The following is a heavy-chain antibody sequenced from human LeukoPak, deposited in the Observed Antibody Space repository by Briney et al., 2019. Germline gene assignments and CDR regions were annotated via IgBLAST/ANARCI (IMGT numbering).Heavy chain of an antibody. CDR2: IYYSGNT. CDR1: GGSVSSRTYY. D-gene: IGHD5-18*01. Sequence: SETLSLTCTVSGGSVSSRTYYWSWIRQPPGKGLEWIGYIYYSGNTNYNPSLKSRVTISVDTSKNQFSLKLTSVTAADTAVYYCARHGAAYSFDYWGQGTLVAVSS. CDR3: ARHGAAYSFDY. J-gene: IGHJ4*02. V-gene: IGHV4-61*01.